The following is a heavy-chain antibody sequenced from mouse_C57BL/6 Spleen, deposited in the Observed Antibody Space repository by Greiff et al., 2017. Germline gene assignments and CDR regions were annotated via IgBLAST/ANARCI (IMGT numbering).Heavy chain of an antibody. CDR1: GYTFTGYW. CDR2: ILPGSGNT. J-gene: IGHJ2*01. V-gene: IGHV1-9*01. CDR3: AREFG. Sequence: QVQLQQSGAELMKPGASVKLSCKATGYTFTGYWIEWVKQRPGHGLEWIGEILPGSGNTNYNEKFKGKAPFTADTSSNTAYMQLSSLTTEDSAIYYCAREFGWGQGTTLTVSS.